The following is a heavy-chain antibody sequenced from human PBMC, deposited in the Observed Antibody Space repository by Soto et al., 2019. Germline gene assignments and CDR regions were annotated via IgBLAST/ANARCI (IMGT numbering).Heavy chain of an antibody. CDR1: GFTFSIYA. J-gene: IGHJ5*02. CDR3: ARDQGGSYDSWFDP. D-gene: IGHD1-26*01. Sequence: GGSLRLSCAASGFTFSIYAMSWVRQAPGKGLEWVASISSGSAYIKYAESVKGRFTISRDNAKNSLHLQMNSLRAEDTAIYHCARDQGGSYDSWFDPWGQGTLVTVSS. V-gene: IGHV3-21*06. CDR2: ISSGSAYI.